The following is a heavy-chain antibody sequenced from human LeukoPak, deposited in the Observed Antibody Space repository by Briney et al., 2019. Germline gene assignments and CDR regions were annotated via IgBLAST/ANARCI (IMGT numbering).Heavy chain of an antibody. V-gene: IGHV3-23*01. CDR2: IIPSGSTT. J-gene: IGHJ6*03. D-gene: IGHD3-16*01. Sequence: GGSLRLSCAASGFAFDIHGMNWVRQAPGKGLEWVSGIIPSGSTTYYADSVKGRFTISRDNSKNTLYLQMNSLRVEDTAVYYCAKPAYAGYYYYMDVWGKGTTVTVSS. CDR1: GFAFDIHG. CDR3: AKPAYAGYYYYMDV.